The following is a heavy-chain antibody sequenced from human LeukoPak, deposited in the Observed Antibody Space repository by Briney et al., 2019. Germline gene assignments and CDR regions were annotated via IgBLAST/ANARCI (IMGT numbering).Heavy chain of an antibody. CDR3: AKTTNPDF. CDR2: INGADDWT. CDR1: RLSFSGYA. Sequence: GASLRLSCEGSRLSFSGYAMNWVRQAPGKGLEWVAHINGADDWTAYPDSVKGRFTISRDNSKNTLYLQMNSLRAEDTAVYYCAKTTNPDFWGQGTLVTVSS. J-gene: IGHJ4*02. D-gene: IGHD2-8*01. V-gene: IGHV3-23*01.